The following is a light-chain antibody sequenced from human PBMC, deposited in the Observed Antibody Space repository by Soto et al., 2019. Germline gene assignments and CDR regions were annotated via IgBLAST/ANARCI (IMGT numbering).Light chain of an antibody. CDR2: DVS. J-gene: IGLJ1*01. V-gene: IGLV2-14*03. CDR3: CSFTSSSTPGYV. CDR1: ISDVGGYNS. Sequence: QSVLAQPASVSGSPGQSIAISCAGTISDVGGYNSVSWYQQHPGKAPKLMIYDVSNRPSGVSNRFAGSKSVNTASLTISGVQAEDEADYYCCSFTSSSTPGYVFGTGTKVTVL.